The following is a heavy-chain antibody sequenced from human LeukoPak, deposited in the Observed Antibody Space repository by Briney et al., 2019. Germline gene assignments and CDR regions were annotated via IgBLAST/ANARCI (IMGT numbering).Heavy chain of an antibody. V-gene: IGHV1-18*01. CDR1: GYTFTSYG. Sequence: ASVKVSCKASGYTFTSYGISWVRQAPGQGLEWMGWISAYNGNTNYAQKLQGRVTMTTDTSTSTAYMELRSLGSDDTAVYYCARDEGSSWSPYYYGMDVWGQGTTVTVSS. CDR2: ISAYNGNT. CDR3: ARDEGSSWSPYYYGMDV. D-gene: IGHD6-13*01. J-gene: IGHJ6*02.